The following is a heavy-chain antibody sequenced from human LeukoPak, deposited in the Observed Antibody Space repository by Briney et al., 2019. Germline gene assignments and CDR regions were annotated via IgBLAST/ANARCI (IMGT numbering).Heavy chain of an antibody. Sequence: SETLSLTCTVSGGSISSSSYYWGWIRQPPGQGLEWIGSIYYSGSTYYNPSLKSRVTISVDTSKNQFSLKLSSVTAADTAVYYCARGGESYYDFWSGYYTLGSVGYCGQGTLVTVSS. D-gene: IGHD3-3*01. J-gene: IGHJ4*02. CDR3: ARGGESYYDFWSGYYTLGSVGY. CDR2: IYYSGST. CDR1: GGSISSSSYY. V-gene: IGHV4-39*07.